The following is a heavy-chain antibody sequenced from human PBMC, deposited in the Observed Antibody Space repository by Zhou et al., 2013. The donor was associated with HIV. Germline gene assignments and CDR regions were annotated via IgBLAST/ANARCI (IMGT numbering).Heavy chain of an antibody. CDR1: GGIFSSYT. Sequence: QVQLVQSGAEVKEPGSSVKVSCKASGGIFSSYTISWVRQAPGQGLEWMGGLIPFFGTSNYAQKFQGRVTITADKSTSTAYMELSSLRSEDTAVYYCASLAAVMPRPWGQGTLVTVSS. D-gene: IGHD2-21*01. CDR3: ASLAAVMPRP. CDR2: LIPFFGTS. J-gene: IGHJ5*02. V-gene: IGHV1-69*14.